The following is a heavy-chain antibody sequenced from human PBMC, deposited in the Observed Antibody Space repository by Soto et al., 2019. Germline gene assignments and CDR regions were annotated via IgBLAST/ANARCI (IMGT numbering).Heavy chain of an antibody. CDR3: ARLSNYYGSIISEAYYYMDV. J-gene: IGHJ6*03. CDR2: IYYSGST. Sequence: SETLSLTCTVSGGSISSYYWSWIRQPPGKGLEWIGYIYYSGSTNYNPSLKSRVTISVDTSKNQFSLKLSSVTAADTAVYYCARLSNYYGSIISEAYYYMDVWGKGTTVTVSS. D-gene: IGHD3-10*01. V-gene: IGHV4-59*08. CDR1: GGSISSYY.